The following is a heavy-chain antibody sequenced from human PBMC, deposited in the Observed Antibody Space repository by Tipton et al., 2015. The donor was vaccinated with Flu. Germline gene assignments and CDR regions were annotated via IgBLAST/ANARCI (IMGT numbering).Heavy chain of an antibody. CDR1: GYSISSGYY. Sequence: LRLSCAVSGYSISSGYYWAWIRQPPGKGLEWIGSIHHTEITYYNPSLKSRVTISVDTSKNQFSLYMRSVTASDTAVYYCARDLAYGNSDYWGQGTLVTVSS. V-gene: IGHV4-38-2*02. CDR3: ARDLAYGNSDY. J-gene: IGHJ4*02. CDR2: IHHTEIT. D-gene: IGHD4-23*01.